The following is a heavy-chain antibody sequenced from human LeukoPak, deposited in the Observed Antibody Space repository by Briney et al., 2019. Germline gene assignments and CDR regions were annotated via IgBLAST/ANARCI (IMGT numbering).Heavy chain of an antibody. CDR1: GYTFTSYG. D-gene: IGHD3-22*01. J-gene: IGHJ4*02. CDR3: AREGPYYYDSSDSSY. CDR2: ISAYNGNT. V-gene: IGHV1-18*01. Sequence: GASVKVSFKASGYTFTSYGISWVRQAPGQGLEWMGWISAYNGNTNYAQKLQGRVTMTTDTSTSTAYMELRSLRSDDTAVYYCAREGPYYYDSSDSSYWGQGTLVTVSS.